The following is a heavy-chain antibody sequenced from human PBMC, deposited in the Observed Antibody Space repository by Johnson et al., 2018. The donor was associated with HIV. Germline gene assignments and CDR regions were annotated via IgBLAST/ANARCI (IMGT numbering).Heavy chain of an antibody. CDR2: ISWNSGST. CDR3: ARDRGDYDDSSGSDAFDI. Sequence: VQLVESGGGLVQPGGSLRLSCAASGFTFSSYAMHWVRQAPGKGLEWVSCISWNSGSTGYVDSVKGRFTISRDNDKNSLYLQMNSLRAEDTAVYYCARDRGDYDDSSGSDAFDIWGQGTMVTVSS. CDR1: GFTFSSYA. V-gene: IGHV3-9*01. D-gene: IGHD3-22*01. J-gene: IGHJ3*02.